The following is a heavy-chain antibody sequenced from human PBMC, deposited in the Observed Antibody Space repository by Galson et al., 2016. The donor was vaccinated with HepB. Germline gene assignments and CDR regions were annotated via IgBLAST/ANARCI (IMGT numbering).Heavy chain of an antibody. CDR1: GFTFSNSA. CDR2: IVVGSGDS. CDR3: TRARGVVRSFVRYPLEY. Sequence: SVKVSCKASGFTFSNSAVHWVRQTRGQRLEWIGWIVVGSGDSNYEQKFQERVIITRDMSASTAYLELSRLKSEDTAVYFCTRARGVVRSFVRYPLEYWGQGTLVTVSS. D-gene: IGHD6-6*01. J-gene: IGHJ4*02. V-gene: IGHV1-58*01.